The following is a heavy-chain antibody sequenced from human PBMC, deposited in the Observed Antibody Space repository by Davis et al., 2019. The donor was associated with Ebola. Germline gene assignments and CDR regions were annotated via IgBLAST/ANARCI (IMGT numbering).Heavy chain of an antibody. D-gene: IGHD2/OR15-2a*01. CDR3: ADPLSSV. J-gene: IGHJ6*02. CDR1: GFNFSHYA. V-gene: IGHV3-23*01. Sequence: GESLKISCVGSGFNFSHYAMGWVRQIPGRGLECVSVISNLAMKTFYSDSVQGRFIISRDNSKNIVFLQMNTLRVDDSAIYYCADPLSSVWGQGTTVTVS. CDR2: ISNLAMKT.